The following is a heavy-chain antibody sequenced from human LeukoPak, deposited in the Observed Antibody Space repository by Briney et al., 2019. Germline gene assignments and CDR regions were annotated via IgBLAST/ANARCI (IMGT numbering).Heavy chain of an antibody. D-gene: IGHD3-10*01. CDR3: AKKNYHRFDY. J-gene: IGHJ4*02. CDR2: ISVSGGNT. Sequence: PGGSLRLSCAASGFTFSSYAMSWVRQAPGKGLEWVSAISVSGGNTYYADSVKGRFTISRDNSKNTLYLQMNSLRAEDTALYYCAKKNYHRFDYWGQGTLVIVSS. V-gene: IGHV3-23*01. CDR1: GFTFSSYA.